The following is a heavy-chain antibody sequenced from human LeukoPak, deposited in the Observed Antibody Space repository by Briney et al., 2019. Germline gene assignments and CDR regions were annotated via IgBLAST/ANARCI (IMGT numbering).Heavy chain of an antibody. D-gene: IGHD3-3*01. V-gene: IGHV3-23*01. CDR3: AKGPNDFWSGEDAFDI. Sequence: GRSLRLSCAASGFTFSSYAMSWVRQAPGNGLEWVSAISGSGGSTYYADSVKGRFTISRDNSKHTLYLQMNSLRAEDTAVYYCAKGPNDFWSGEDAFDIWGQGTMVTVSS. CDR2: ISGSGGST. J-gene: IGHJ3*02. CDR1: GFTFSSYA.